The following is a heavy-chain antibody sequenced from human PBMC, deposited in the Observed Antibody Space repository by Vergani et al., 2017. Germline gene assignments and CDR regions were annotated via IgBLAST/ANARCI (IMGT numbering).Heavy chain of an antibody. CDR2: IWYDGSNK. Sequence: QVQLVESGGGAVPPGRSLRLSCAASGFIFSSYGMHWVRQAPGKGLDWVAIIWYDGSNKYYADSVKGRFTISRDDSKNTLYLQMNSLRAEDTAVYYCARLSYDTTPYLQGGYDCWGQGTLVSVSS. CDR3: ARLSYDTTPYLQGGYDC. V-gene: IGHV3-33*01. J-gene: IGHJ4*02. CDR1: GFIFSSYG. D-gene: IGHD3-22*01.